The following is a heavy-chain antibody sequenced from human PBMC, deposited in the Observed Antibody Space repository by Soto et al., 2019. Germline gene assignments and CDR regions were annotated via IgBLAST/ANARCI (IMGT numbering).Heavy chain of an antibody. CDR1: GFRFSNYG. D-gene: IGHD2-2*02. CDR2: IWYDGGYK. Sequence: QVQLVESGGGVVQPGRSLRLSCAASGFRFSNYGMHWVRQAPGKGLEWVAVIWYDGGYKYEESVKGRFPISRDNSKNNRSLQMNSRRPEDTAVYYGAMEQAGYIYSCDDWGQGTLVTVSS. J-gene: IGHJ4*02. CDR3: AMEQAGYIYSCDD. V-gene: IGHV3-33*01.